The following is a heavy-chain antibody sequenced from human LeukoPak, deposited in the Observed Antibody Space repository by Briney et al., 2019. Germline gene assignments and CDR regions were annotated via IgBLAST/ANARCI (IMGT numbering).Heavy chain of an antibody. V-gene: IGHV4-39*01. CDR1: GGSISTDTNY. J-gene: IGHJ4*02. CDR3: ARQGPAPIFDY. CDR2: IFYSGIT. Sequence: PSETLSLTCTVSGGSISTDTNYWAWIRQPPGKGLEWIGSIFYSGITYYNRSLKSPVTISVDTSQNQFSLKLSSVTAADTAVYYCARQGPAPIFDYWGQGSLLTVSS.